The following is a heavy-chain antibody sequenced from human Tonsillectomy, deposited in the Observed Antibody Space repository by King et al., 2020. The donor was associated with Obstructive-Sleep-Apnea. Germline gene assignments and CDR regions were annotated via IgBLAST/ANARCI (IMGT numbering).Heavy chain of an antibody. CDR1: GFTFDDYA. V-gene: IGHV3-9*01. D-gene: IGHD2-21*02. J-gene: IGHJ6*02. CDR3: AKAVVTSIRGAMDV. Sequence: VQLVESGGGLVQPGRPLRLSCAVSGFTFDDYAMHWVRQAPGKGLEWVSGISWNSGSIGYADSVKGRFTISRDNAKNSLYLQMNSLRPEDTALYYCAKAVVTSIRGAMDVWGQGTTVTVSS. CDR2: ISWNSGSI.